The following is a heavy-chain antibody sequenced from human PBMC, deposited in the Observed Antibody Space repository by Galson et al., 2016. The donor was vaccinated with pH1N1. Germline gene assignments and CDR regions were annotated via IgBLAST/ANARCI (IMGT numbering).Heavy chain of an antibody. V-gene: IGHV4-4*02. CDR2: IYHSEST. Sequence: SETLSLTCAVSGGSISSSNWWSWVRQPPGKGLEWIGEIYHSESTNYNPSLKSRVTISVDKSKNQFSLKLSSVTAADTAVYYCASKRVGWELGGNWFDPWGQGTLVTVSS. J-gene: IGHJ5*02. CDR1: GGSISSSNW. CDR3: ASKRVGWELGGNWFDP. D-gene: IGHD1-26*01.